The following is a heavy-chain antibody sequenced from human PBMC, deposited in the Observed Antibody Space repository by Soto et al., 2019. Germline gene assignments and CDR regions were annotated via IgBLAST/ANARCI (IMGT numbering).Heavy chain of an antibody. CDR1: GFTFSSYG. V-gene: IGHV3-30*03. D-gene: IGHD1-1*01. CDR2: ISYDGSNK. Sequence: PGWSLRLSCAASGFTFSSYGMHWVRQAPGKGLEWVAVISYDGSNKYYADSVKGRFTISRDNSKNTLYLQMNSLRAEDTAVHYCAGVRLEPYYYYGMDVWGQGTTVTVSS. J-gene: IGHJ6*02. CDR3: AGVRLEPYYYYGMDV.